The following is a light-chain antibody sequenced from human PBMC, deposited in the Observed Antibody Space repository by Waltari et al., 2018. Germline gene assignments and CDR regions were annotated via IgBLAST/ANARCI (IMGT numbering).Light chain of an antibody. CDR2: DAC. Sequence: DTQITQSPSSLSASVGDRVTITCQASQDIQTFLNWFKQKPGKAPQLLIYDACKLETGVPSRFSGSGSGTSFTFTISSLQPHDSAVYFCLQYDNLPSAFGQGTRLEI. J-gene: IGKJ2*01. CDR3: LQYDNLPSA. CDR1: QDIQTF. V-gene: IGKV1-33*01.